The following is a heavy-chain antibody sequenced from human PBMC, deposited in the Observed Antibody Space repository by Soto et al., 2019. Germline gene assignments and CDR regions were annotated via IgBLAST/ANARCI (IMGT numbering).Heavy chain of an antibody. Sequence: PSETLSLTCTVSGDSISSYYWSWIRQPPGKGLEWIGYIYYSGSTNYNPSLKSRVTILVDTSKNQFSLKLSSVTAADTAVYYCARLGAIAAGYYYYYMDVWGKGTTVTVSS. D-gene: IGHD6-6*01. CDR2: IYYSGST. CDR1: GDSISSYY. V-gene: IGHV4-59*08. CDR3: ARLGAIAAGYYYYYMDV. J-gene: IGHJ6*03.